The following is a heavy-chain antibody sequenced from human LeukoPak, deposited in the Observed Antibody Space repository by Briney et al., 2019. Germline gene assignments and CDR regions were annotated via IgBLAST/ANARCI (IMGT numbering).Heavy chain of an antibody. J-gene: IGHJ6*02. CDR1: GGSISSYY. CDR2: IYYSGST. V-gene: IGHV4-59*08. Sequence: SETLSLTCTVSGGSISSYYWSWIRQPPGKGLEWIGYIYYSGSTYYNPSLKSRVTISVDTSKNQFSLKLSSVTAADTAVYYCARISGGDDFWSGYYPAAGGMDVWGQGTTVTVSS. D-gene: IGHD3-3*01. CDR3: ARISGGDDFWSGYYPAAGGMDV.